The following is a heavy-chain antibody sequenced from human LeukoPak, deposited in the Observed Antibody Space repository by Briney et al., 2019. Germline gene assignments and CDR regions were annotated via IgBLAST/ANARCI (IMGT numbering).Heavy chain of an antibody. CDR3: AADSEFDIPASFDL. V-gene: IGHV3-21*01. CDR1: TFVFSVSS. D-gene: IGHD2-21*01. J-gene: IGHJ4*02. CDR2: ISRGGNAK. Sequence: PGGSLRLSCAASTFVFSVSSMNWVRQAPGKGLEWVSSISRGGNAKHCADSVKGRFTISRDNAKNSLYLQMDSLRVEDTAVYFCAADSEFDIPASFDLWGQGTLVTVSS.